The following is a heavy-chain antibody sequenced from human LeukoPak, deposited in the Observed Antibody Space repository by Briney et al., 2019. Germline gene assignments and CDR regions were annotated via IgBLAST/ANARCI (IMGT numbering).Heavy chain of an antibody. V-gene: IGHV4-39*01. J-gene: IGHJ4*02. CDR3: ARLGYSSGWYYFDY. CDR1: GGSISSSSYY. D-gene: IGHD6-19*01. CDR2: IYYSGST. Sequence: KPSETLSLTCTVSGGSISSSSYYWGWIRQPPGKGLEWIGSIYYSGSTYYNPSLKSRVTIYLDTSKNQFSLKLSSVTAADTAVYYCARLGYSSGWYYFDYWGQGTLVTVSS.